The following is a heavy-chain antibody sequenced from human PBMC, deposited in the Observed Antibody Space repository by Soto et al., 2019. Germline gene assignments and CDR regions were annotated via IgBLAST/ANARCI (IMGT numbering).Heavy chain of an antibody. CDR3: ARDPRTTVTATLGWFDP. CDR1: GFTFSGYY. D-gene: IGHD4-4*01. V-gene: IGHV3-11*01. J-gene: IGHJ5*02. CDR2: ISSSGSTT. Sequence: QVQLVESGGGLVKPGGSLRLSCAASGFTFSGYYMSWIRQAPGKGLEWASYISSSGSTTYYADSVKGRFTISRDNSKNSLYLQMNSLRAEDTAVYYCARDPRTTVTATLGWFDPWGKGTLVTVSS.